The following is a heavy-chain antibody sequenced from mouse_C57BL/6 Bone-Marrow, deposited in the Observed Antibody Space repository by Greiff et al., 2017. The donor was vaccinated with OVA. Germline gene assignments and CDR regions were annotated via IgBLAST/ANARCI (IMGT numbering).Heavy chain of an antibody. Sequence: EVQLVESGPGLVKPSQSLSLTCSVTGYSITSGYYWNWIRQFPGNKLEWMGYISYDGSNNYNPSLKNRISITRDTSKNQFFLKLNSVTTEDTATYYCAREGNFVWYFDVWGTGTTVTVSS. CDR3: AREGNFVWYFDV. J-gene: IGHJ1*03. V-gene: IGHV3-6*01. D-gene: IGHD2-1*01. CDR2: ISYDGSN. CDR1: GYSITSGYY.